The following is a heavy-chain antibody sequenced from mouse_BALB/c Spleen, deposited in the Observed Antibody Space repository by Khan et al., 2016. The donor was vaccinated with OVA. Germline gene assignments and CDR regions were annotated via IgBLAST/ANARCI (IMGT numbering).Heavy chain of an antibody. V-gene: IGHV1-5*01. Sequence: VQLKQSGTVLARPGTSVRMSCKASGYIFTDYLMHWVKQRPGQSLEWIGSIYPGNNDTSYNQKFKDKAKLTSVPSATTAYMDFSSLTNEDSAVFDCTRAGYGAFAFWGQGTLVTVSA. D-gene: IGHD1-1*01. CDR2: IYPGNNDT. J-gene: IGHJ3*01. CDR3: TRAGYGAFAF. CDR1: GYIFTDYL.